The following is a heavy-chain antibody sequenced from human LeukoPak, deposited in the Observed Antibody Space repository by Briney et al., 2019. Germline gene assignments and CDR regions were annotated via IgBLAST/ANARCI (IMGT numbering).Heavy chain of an antibody. CDR2: IYYSGST. CDR1: GGSISSGGYY. V-gene: IGHV4-31*03. J-gene: IGHJ6*02. D-gene: IGHD3-22*01. Sequence: PSETLSLTCTVSGGSISSGGYYWSWIRQHPGKGLEWIGYIYYSGSTYYNPSLKSRVTISVDTSKNQFSLKLSSVTAADTAVYYCARESDYYDSSGYGFPGYYGMDVWGQGTTVTVSS. CDR3: ARESDYYDSSGYGFPGYYGMDV.